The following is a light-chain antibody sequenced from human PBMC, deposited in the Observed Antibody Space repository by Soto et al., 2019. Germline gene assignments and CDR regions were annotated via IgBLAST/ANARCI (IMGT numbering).Light chain of an antibody. CDR3: QQYNNWPPWT. CDR1: QSVSSN. J-gene: IGKJ1*01. V-gene: IGKV3-15*01. Sequence: EIVMTQSPATLSVSPGERASLSCRASQSVSSNLAWYQQKPGQTPRLLIYATSTRATGIPARFSGSGSGTESTLTISSLQSEDFAVYYCQQYNNWPPWTFGQGTKVAIK. CDR2: ATS.